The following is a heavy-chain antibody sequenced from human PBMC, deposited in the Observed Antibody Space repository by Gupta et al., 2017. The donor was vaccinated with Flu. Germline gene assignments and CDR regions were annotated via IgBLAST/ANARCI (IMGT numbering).Heavy chain of an antibody. Sequence: EVQLVESGGGLVKPGGSLRLSCAASGFTFSSYSLNWVRQAPGKGLEWVSSISSSSSYIYYADSVKGRFTISRDNAKNSLYLQMNSLRAEDTAVYYCARDRGKSIAARLHYYYYGMDVWGQGTTVTVSS. V-gene: IGHV3-21*01. J-gene: IGHJ6*02. CDR2: ISSSSSYI. CDR1: GFTFSSYS. CDR3: ARDRGKSIAARLHYYYYGMDV. D-gene: IGHD6-6*01.